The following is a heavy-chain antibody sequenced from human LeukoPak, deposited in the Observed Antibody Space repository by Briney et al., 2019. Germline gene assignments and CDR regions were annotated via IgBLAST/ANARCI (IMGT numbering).Heavy chain of an antibody. Sequence: SETLSLTCTVSGGSISSYYWSWIRQPPGKGLEWIGYIYYSGSTNYNPSLKSRVTTSVDTSKNQFSLKLSSVTAADTAVYYCARHQDSSGWDFDYWGQGTLVTVSS. CDR2: IYYSGST. V-gene: IGHV4-59*01. CDR1: GGSISSYY. J-gene: IGHJ4*02. CDR3: ARHQDSSGWDFDY. D-gene: IGHD6-19*01.